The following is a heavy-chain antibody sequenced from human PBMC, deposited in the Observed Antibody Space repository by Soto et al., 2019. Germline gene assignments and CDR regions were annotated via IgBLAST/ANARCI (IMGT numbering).Heavy chain of an antibody. CDR1: GGSISSYY. Sequence: SETLSLTCTVSGGSISSYYWSWIRQPPGKGLEWIGYIYYSGSTNYNPSLKSRVTISVDTSKNQFSLKLSSVTAADTAVYYCARVPLDSSGYHTNWFYPWGRGTLVTVSS. CDR3: ARVPLDSSGYHTNWFYP. D-gene: IGHD3-22*01. J-gene: IGHJ5*02. CDR2: IYYSGST. V-gene: IGHV4-59*01.